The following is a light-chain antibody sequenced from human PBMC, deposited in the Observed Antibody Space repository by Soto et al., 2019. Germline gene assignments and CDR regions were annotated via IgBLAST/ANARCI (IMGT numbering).Light chain of an antibody. Sequence: QSVLTQQPSASGTPGQRVNMSCSGSGSNIGPNYVYWFQKFPGTAPKLLIYNNDQRPSGVPDRCSGSKSGTSASLDISGLRSEDEADYYGAAWDDSLSGRVFGGGTKLTVL. CDR3: AAWDDSLSGRV. V-gene: IGLV1-47*02. CDR1: GSNIGPNY. J-gene: IGLJ3*02. CDR2: NND.